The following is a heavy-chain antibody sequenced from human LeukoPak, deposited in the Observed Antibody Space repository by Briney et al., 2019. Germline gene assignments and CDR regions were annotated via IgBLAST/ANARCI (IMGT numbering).Heavy chain of an antibody. CDR3: ARGPCTSCYFDY. Sequence: SQTLSLTCGISGDSVSSNTAAWNWIRQSPSRGLEWLGRTYYRSKWYNNYAVSVKSRITINPDTSKNQFSLQLNSVTPEDTAVYYCARGPCTSCYFDYWGQGTLVTVSS. CDR1: GDSVSSNTAA. J-gene: IGHJ4*02. V-gene: IGHV6-1*01. D-gene: IGHD2-2*01. CDR2: TYYRSKWYN.